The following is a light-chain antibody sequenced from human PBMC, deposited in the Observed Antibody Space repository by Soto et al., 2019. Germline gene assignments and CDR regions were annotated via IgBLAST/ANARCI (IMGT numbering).Light chain of an antibody. CDR1: QSVSSN. CDR3: QQYNTWPSIT. J-gene: IGKJ5*01. CDR2: GAS. V-gene: IGKV3-15*01. Sequence: EIVMPQSPATLSVSPGERATLSCRASQSVSSNLAWYQQKPGQAPRLLIFGASTRAPGIPARFSGSGSGTEFTLTISSLQSEDFAVYYCQQYNTWPSITCGPGTRLDIK.